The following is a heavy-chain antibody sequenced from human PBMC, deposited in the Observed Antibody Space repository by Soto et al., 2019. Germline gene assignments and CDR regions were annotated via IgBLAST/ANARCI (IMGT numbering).Heavy chain of an antibody. CDR3: ARDSPQDIVVVPAAILYYYMDV. V-gene: IGHV1-18*01. CDR1: GYTFTSYG. CDR2: ISAYNGNT. Sequence: ASVKVSCKASGYTFTSYGISWVRQAPGQGLEWMGWISAYNGNTNYAQKLQGRVTMTTDTSTSTAYMELRSLRSDDTAVYYCARDSPQDIVVVPAAILYYYMDVWGKGTMVTVSS. J-gene: IGHJ6*03. D-gene: IGHD2-2*01.